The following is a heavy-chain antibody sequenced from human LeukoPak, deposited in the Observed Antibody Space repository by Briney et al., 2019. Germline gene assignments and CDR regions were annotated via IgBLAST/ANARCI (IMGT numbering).Heavy chain of an antibody. CDR3: ARDGSSWFPSWFDP. CDR1: GGTFSSYA. Sequence: SVKVSCKASGGTFSSYAISWLRQAPGQGLEWMGRIIPILGIANYAQKFQGRVTIAADKSTSTAYMELSSLRSEDTAVYYCARDGSSWFPSWFDPWGQGTLVTVSS. V-gene: IGHV1-69*04. D-gene: IGHD6-13*01. CDR2: IIPILGIA. J-gene: IGHJ5*02.